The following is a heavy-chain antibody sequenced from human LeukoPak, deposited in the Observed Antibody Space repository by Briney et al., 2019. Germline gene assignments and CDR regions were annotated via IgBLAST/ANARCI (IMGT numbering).Heavy chain of an antibody. CDR3: ARARITMIVVVEYFQH. V-gene: IGHV4-39*07. CDR1: GGSISSSSYY. CDR2: IYYSGST. Sequence: NSSETLSLTCTVSGGSISSSSYYWGWIRQPPGKGLEWIGSIYYSGSTYYNPSLKSRVTISVDTSKNQFSLKLSSVTAADTAVYYCARARITMIVVVEYFQHWGQGTLVTVSS. D-gene: IGHD3-22*01. J-gene: IGHJ1*01.